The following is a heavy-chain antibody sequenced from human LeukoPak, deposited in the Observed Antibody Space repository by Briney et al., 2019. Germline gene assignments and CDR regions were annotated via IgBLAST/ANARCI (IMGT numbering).Heavy chain of an antibody. D-gene: IGHD6-13*01. CDR2: ITDNGGNT. J-gene: IGHJ4*02. CDR3: VKAAGSWYGYFDY. Sequence: PGGTLRLSCSASGFTFINYAIHWVRQAPGKGLEYVSTITDNGGNTNYADSVKGRFTISRDYSKNTLYLQMSSLRPEDTAVYYCVKAAGSWYGYFDYWGQGTLVTVSS. CDR1: GFTFINYA. V-gene: IGHV3-64D*06.